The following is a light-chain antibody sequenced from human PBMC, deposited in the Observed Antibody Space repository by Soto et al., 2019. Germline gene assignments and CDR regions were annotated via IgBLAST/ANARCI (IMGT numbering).Light chain of an antibody. CDR3: QQYDNLPIT. CDR1: QDISNY. CDR2: DAS. V-gene: IGKV1-33*01. Sequence: DIQMTQSPSSLSASVGDKVTITSQASQDISNYLNWYRQKPGKAPKLLIYDASNLETGVPSRFSGSGSGTDFTFTISSLQPEDIATYYCQQYDNLPITVGQGTRLEI. J-gene: IGKJ5*01.